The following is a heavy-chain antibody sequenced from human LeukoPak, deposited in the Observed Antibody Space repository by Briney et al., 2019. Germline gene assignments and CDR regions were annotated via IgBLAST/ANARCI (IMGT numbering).Heavy chain of an antibody. V-gene: IGHV3-30-3*01. CDR1: GFTFSSYA. J-gene: IGHJ5*02. CDR2: ISYDGSNK. D-gene: IGHD5-12*01. CDR3: ARGLKWLRSSFGWFDP. Sequence: PGRSLRLSCAASGFTFSSYAMHWVRQAPGKGLEWVAVISYDGSNKYYADSVKGRFTISRDNSKNTLYLQMNSLRAEDTAVYYCARGLKWLRSSFGWFDPWGQGTLVTVSS.